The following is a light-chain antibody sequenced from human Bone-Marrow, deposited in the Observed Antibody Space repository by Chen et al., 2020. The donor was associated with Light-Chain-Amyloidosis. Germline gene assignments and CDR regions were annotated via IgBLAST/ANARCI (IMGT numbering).Light chain of an antibody. V-gene: IGLV3-25*03. J-gene: IGLJ2*01. CDR2: SDT. Sequence: SYELTQPPSVSVSPGQTARITCSGDDLPTKYAYWYQQKPGQAPVLVIHSDTERPSGISERFSGSSSGTTATLTISGVQAEDEADYHCQSADSSGTYEVIFGGGTKLIVL. CDR1: DLPTKY. CDR3: QSADSSGTYEVI.